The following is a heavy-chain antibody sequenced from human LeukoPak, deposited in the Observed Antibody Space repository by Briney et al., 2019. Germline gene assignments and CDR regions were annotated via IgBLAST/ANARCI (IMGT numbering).Heavy chain of an antibody. CDR3: ARLGAKTHSGYDFWGHLGGGLEILR. D-gene: IGHD5-12*01. J-gene: IGHJ4*02. V-gene: IGHV4-39*01. CDR2: VYYSGST. CDR1: GGSISSSSYY. Sequence: MSSETLSLTCTVSGGSISSSSYYWGWIRQPPGKGLEWIGSVYYSGSTYYNPSLKSRVTISVDTSKNQFSLKLSSVTAADTAVYYCARLGAKTHSGYDFWGHLGGGLEILRWGQGTLVTVSS.